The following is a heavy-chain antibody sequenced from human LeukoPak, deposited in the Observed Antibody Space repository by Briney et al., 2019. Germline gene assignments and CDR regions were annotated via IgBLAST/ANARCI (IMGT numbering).Heavy chain of an antibody. D-gene: IGHD1-26*01. J-gene: IGHJ3*02. Sequence: GGSLRLSCAASGFTFSDHYMDWVRQAPGKGLEWVGRTRTKANSYTTEYAASVKGRFSISRDDSKNSLYLQMNSLRTEDTAVYYCARVGRYFDAFDIWGQGTMVTVSS. V-gene: IGHV3-72*01. CDR1: GFTFSDHY. CDR3: ARVGRYFDAFDI. CDR2: TRTKANSYTT.